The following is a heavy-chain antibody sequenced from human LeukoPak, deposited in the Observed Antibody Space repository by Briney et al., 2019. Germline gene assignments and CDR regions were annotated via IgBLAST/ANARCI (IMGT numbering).Heavy chain of an antibody. CDR2: ISYDGTNE. Sequence: AGGSLRLSYAASGFTFSSYGIHWVRQAPGKGLEWVAAISYDGTNEYYADSVKGRFTVSRDNSKNTLYLQMNSLRPEDTAVYYCAKDHINSWPTTDYWGQGTLVTVSS. V-gene: IGHV3-30*18. CDR1: GFTFSSYG. CDR3: AKDHINSWPTTDY. D-gene: IGHD6-13*01. J-gene: IGHJ4*02.